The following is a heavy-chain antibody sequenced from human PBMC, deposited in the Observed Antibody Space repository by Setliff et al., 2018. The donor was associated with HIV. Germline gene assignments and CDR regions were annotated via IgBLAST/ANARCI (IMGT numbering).Heavy chain of an antibody. CDR1: GYTFIDYY. V-gene: IGHV1-2*02. CDR3: ARGAYSSIWFSQGLNAFDI. Sequence: ASVKVSCKASGYTFIDYYIHWVRQAPGRGLEWMGWINTDNGITGYAENFQGRVAMTRDTSMSTAYMELNRLTFDDTAVYYCARGAYSSIWFSQGLNAFDIWGQGTMVTVSS. J-gene: IGHJ3*02. D-gene: IGHD6-13*01. CDR2: INTDNGIT.